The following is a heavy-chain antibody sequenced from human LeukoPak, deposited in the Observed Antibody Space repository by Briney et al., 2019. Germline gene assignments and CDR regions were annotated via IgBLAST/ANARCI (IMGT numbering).Heavy chain of an antibody. Sequence: PSETLSLTCTVSGGSISSYYWSWIRQPPGKGLEWIGYINFSGTTKYNSSFKSRVTISVDKSKNQFSLKLSSVTAADTAVYYCARDSSIWYRGAFDYWGQGTPVTVSS. V-gene: IGHV4-59*12. CDR3: ARDSSIWYRGAFDY. J-gene: IGHJ4*02. CDR1: GGSISSYY. D-gene: IGHD6-13*01. CDR2: INFSGTT.